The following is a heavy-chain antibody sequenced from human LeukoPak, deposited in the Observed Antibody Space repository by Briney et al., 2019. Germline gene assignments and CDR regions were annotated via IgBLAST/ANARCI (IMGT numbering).Heavy chain of an antibody. D-gene: IGHD3-9*01. CDR1: GFTFSSYA. Sequence: GGSLRLSCAASGFTFSSYAMSWVRQAPGKGLEWVSAISGSGGSTYYADSVKGRFTISRDNSKNTLYLQMNSLRAEDTAVYYCAKDPLALPYYDILTGSYWGQGTLVTVSS. V-gene: IGHV3-23*01. J-gene: IGHJ4*02. CDR2: ISGSGGST. CDR3: AKDPLALPYYDILTGSY.